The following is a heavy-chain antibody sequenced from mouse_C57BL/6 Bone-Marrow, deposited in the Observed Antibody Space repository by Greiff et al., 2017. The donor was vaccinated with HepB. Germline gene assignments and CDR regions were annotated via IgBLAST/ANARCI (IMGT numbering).Heavy chain of an antibody. CDR2: ISDGGSYT. Sequence: EVKLVESGGGLVKPGGSLKLSCAASGFTFSSYAMSWVRQTPEKRLEWVATISDGGSYTYYPDNVKGRFTISRDNAKNNLYLQMSHLKSEDTAMYYCAGWLLLAYWGQGTLVTVSA. CDR3: AGWLLLAY. CDR1: GFTFSSYA. J-gene: IGHJ3*01. D-gene: IGHD2-3*01. V-gene: IGHV5-4*03.